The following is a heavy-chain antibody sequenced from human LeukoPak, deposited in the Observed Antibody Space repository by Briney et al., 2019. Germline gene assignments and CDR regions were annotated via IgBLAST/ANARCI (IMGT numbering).Heavy chain of an antibody. J-gene: IGHJ4*02. CDR3: AREVVAAAGTVDY. Sequence: PSETLSLTCTVSGDSINGYYWSWIRQPPGKGLEWIGYIHYSGSTNYNPSLKSRVTISVDTSKNQFSLILSSVTTADTAVYYCAREVVAAAGTVDYWGQGTLVTVSS. D-gene: IGHD6-13*01. V-gene: IGHV4-59*01. CDR1: GDSINGYY. CDR2: IHYSGST.